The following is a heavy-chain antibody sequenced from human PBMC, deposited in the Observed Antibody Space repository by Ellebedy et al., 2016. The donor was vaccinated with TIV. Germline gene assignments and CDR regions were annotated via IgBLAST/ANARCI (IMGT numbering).Heavy chain of an antibody. D-gene: IGHD4-17*01. J-gene: IGHJ4*02. CDR1: GFTFSSYA. Sequence: GGSLRLSXAASGFTFSSYAMSWVRQAPGKGLEWVSAISGSGGSTYYADSVKGRFTISRDNSKNTLYLQMNSLRAEDTAVYYCARGSQRDGATYFDYWGQGTLVTVSS. V-gene: IGHV3-23*01. CDR2: ISGSGGST. CDR3: ARGSQRDGATYFDY.